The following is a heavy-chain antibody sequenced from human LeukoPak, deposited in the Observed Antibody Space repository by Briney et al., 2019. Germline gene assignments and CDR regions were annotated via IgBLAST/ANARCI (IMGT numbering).Heavy chain of an antibody. V-gene: IGHV4-59*08. D-gene: IGHD2-15*01. J-gene: IGHJ1*01. CDR1: GGSISSYY. Sequence: SETLSLTCTVSGGSISSYYWNWIPQPSGKGLEWIGYIYYSGSTNYNPSLKSRVTISVDTSKNQFSLKLSSVTAADTAVYYCAIGYCSGGSCYGYFQHWGQGTLVTVSS. CDR3: AIGYCSGGSCYGYFQH. CDR2: IYYSGST.